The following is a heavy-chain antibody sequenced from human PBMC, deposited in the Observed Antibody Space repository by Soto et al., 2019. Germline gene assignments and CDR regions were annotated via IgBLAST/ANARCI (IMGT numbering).Heavy chain of an antibody. D-gene: IGHD5-18*01. J-gene: IGHJ4*02. CDR1: GGSFSNYY. CDR3: ARGRWVVRPGYSPYFDS. CDR2: INHIGVT. V-gene: IGHV4-34*01. Sequence: QVQLQQGGAGLLKPSETLSLTCAVYGGSFSNYYWGWIRQPPGKGLEWIGEINHIGVTNYNPSLKSRVTISVDTSKEQFSLNLRFVTAADTAKYYCARGRWVVRPGYSPYFDSWGQGTLVTVSS.